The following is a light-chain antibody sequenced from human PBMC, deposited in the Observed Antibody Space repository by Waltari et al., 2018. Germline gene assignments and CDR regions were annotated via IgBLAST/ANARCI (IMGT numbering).Light chain of an antibody. CDR1: QAISSL. J-gene: IGKJ2*03. V-gene: IGKV1-12*01. CDR2: WVS. CDR3: QQAHSFPPS. Sequence: IQMTQSPSPLHLPVGDRVSTTCRSGQAISSLLAWYQQKPGNAPKLLIYWVSNLQSGGPSRFSGSGSGTDVTLTISSLQPEDFATYYCQQAHSFPPSFGQGTRLEIK.